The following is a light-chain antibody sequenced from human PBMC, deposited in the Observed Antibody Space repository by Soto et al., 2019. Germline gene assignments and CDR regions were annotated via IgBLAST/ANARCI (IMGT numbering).Light chain of an antibody. CDR2: AAS. V-gene: IGKV1-9*01. Sequence: DIPLTQSPSFVSASVGDRVTITCRASQAIRSYFAWYQQKPGKAPKLLIYAASTLQSGVPSRFSGSGSGTEFTLTIYSLQPEDFATYYCQQLNYYPITFGQGTRLEIK. CDR1: QAIRSY. J-gene: IGKJ5*01. CDR3: QQLNYYPIT.